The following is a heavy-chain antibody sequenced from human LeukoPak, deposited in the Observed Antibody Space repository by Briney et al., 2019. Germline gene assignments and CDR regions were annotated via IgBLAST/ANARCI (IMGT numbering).Heavy chain of an antibody. CDR3: ARVSYSSGWYGVWFDP. V-gene: IGHV4-59*01. D-gene: IGHD6-19*01. CDR2: IYYSGST. Sequence: SETLSLTCTVSGGSISSYYWSWIRQPPGKGLEWIGYIYYSGSTNYNPSLKSRVTISVDTSKHQFSLKLSSVTTADTAVYYCARVSYSSGWYGVWFDPWGQGTLVTVSS. CDR1: GGSISSYY. J-gene: IGHJ5*02.